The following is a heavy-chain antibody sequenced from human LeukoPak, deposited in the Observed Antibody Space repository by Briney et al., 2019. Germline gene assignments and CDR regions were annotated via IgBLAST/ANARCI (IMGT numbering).Heavy chain of an antibody. J-gene: IGHJ5*02. D-gene: IGHD2-15*01. CDR1: GYTFTSYD. Sequence: ASVKVSCKASGYTFTSYDINWARQATGQGLEWMGWMNPNSGNTGYAQKFQGRVTMTRNTSISTAYMELSSLRSEDTAVYYCARSRGRPRAENWFDPWGQGTLVTVSS. V-gene: IGHV1-8*01. CDR2: MNPNSGNT. CDR3: ARSRGRPRAENWFDP.